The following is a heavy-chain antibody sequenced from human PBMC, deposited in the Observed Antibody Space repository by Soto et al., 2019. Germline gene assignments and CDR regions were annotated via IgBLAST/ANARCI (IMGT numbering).Heavy chain of an antibody. J-gene: IGHJ4*02. D-gene: IGHD5-18*01. V-gene: IGHV3-30-3*01. Sequence: PGGSLRLSCAASGFTFSSYAMHWVRQAPGKGLEWVAVISYDGSNKYYADSVKGRFTISRDNSKNTLYLQMNSLRAEDTAVYYCARDPSYTAMVTFAYYFDYWGQGTLVTVSS. CDR1: GFTFSSYA. CDR3: ARDPSYTAMVTFAYYFDY. CDR2: ISYDGSNK.